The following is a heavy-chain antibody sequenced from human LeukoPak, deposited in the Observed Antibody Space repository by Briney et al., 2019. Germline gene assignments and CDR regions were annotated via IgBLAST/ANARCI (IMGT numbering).Heavy chain of an antibody. CDR3: AREMPGHRYYDSSPLEY. CDR1: GFSVSGNY. D-gene: IGHD3-22*01. J-gene: IGHJ4*02. Sequence: GGSLRLSCAASGFSVSGNYRAWVRQAPGKGLEWVSVIYRSGNTYYADPVKGRFTISSDNSRNTLHLQMNSLRVEDTAVYYCAREMPGHRYYDSSPLEYWGQGTLVTVSS. CDR2: IYRSGNT. V-gene: IGHV3-53*01.